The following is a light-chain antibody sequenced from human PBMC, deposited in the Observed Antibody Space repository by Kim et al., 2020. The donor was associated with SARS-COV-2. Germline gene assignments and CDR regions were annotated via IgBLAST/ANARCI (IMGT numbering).Light chain of an antibody. J-gene: IGKJ2*01. Sequence: GSGGARVTIACRASQGISTGLAWYKQRPGKAPKLLIYAASSLQSGVPSRFSGSGSGTDFTLTISSLHPEDCATYYCQQANRFPYTFGQGTKLEIK. CDR1: QGISTG. V-gene: IGKV1-12*01. CDR2: AAS. CDR3: QQANRFPYT.